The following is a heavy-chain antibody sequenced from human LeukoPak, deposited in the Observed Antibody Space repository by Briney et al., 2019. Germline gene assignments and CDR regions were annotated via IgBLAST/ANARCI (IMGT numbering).Heavy chain of an antibody. J-gene: IGHJ4*02. CDR1: GYTFTSYD. CDR3: ASPIAVTTAFDY. V-gene: IGHV1-8*03. Sequence: ASVKVSCKASGYTFTSYDINWVRQATGQGLEWMGWMNPNSGNTRHAQKFQGRVTITRNTSISTAYMELSSLRSEDTAVYYCASPIAVTTAFDYWGQGTLVTVSS. D-gene: IGHD4-17*01. CDR2: MNPNSGNT.